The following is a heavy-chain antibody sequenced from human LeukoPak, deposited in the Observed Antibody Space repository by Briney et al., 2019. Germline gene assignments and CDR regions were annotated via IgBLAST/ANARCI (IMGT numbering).Heavy chain of an antibody. J-gene: IGHJ5*02. D-gene: IGHD3-16*01. CDR1: GYSISSGYY. CDR3: ARSNAKGGWFDP. CDR2: IYYSGST. Sequence: PSETLSLTCAVSGYSISSGYYWGCIRQPPGKGLEWIGYIYYSGSTNYNPSLKSRVTISVDTSKNQFSLKLSSVTAADTAVYYCARSNAKGGWFDPWGQGTLVTVPS. V-gene: IGHV4-61*01.